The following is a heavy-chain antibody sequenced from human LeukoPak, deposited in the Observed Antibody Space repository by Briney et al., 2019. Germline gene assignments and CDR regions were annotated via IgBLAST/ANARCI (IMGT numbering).Heavy chain of an antibody. CDR1: GFTFSKYW. Sequence: PGGSLRLSCAASGFTFSKYWMLWVRQAPGKGLVWVSRINSDGSSTSYADSVKGRFTISRDNAKNTLYLQMNSLRAEDTAVYYCARVPPMVAFDYWGQGTLVTVSS. J-gene: IGHJ4*02. V-gene: IGHV3-74*01. CDR3: ARVPPMVAFDY. CDR2: INSDGSST. D-gene: IGHD4/OR15-4a*01.